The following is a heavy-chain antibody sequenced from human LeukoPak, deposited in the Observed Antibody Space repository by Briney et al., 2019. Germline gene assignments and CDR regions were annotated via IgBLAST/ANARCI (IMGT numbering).Heavy chain of an antibody. D-gene: IGHD6-19*01. Sequence: GGSLRLSCAASGFTFSSYAMHWVRQAPGKGLEWVAVISYDGSNKYYADSVKGRFTISRDNARDSLYLQMNSLRDDDTSVYFCARDASALYWGRGTLVTVSS. CDR2: ISYDGSNK. CDR1: GFTFSSYA. J-gene: IGHJ4*02. CDR3: ARDASALY. V-gene: IGHV3-30*04.